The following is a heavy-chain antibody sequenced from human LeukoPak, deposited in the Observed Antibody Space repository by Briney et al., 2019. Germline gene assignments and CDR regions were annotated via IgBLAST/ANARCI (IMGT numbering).Heavy chain of an antibody. V-gene: IGHV4-34*01. CDR2: INHSGST. CDR3: ARGSIAAPTYYYYYMDV. J-gene: IGHJ6*03. Sequence: SETLSLTCAVYGGSFSGYYWSWIRQPPGKGLEWIGEINHSGSTNYNPSLKSRVTISVDTSKNQFSLKLSSVTAADTAVYYCARGSIAAPTYYYYYMDVWGKGTTVTVSS. CDR1: GGSFSGYY. D-gene: IGHD6-6*01.